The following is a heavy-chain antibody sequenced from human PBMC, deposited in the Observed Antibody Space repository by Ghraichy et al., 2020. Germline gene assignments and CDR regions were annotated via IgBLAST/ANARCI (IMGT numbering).Heavy chain of an antibody. CDR3: ARDRDGEVAGRGGWFDP. V-gene: IGHV1-69*13. CDR2: IIPIFGKA. Sequence: SVKVSCKASGGTFSSYAISWVRQAPGQGLEWMGAIIPIFGKANYAQKFQGRVTITADESTSTAYMELSSLRSEDTAVYYCARDRDGEVAGRGGWFDPWGQGPLVPVSS. CDR1: GGTFSSYA. J-gene: IGHJ5*02. D-gene: IGHD6-19*01.